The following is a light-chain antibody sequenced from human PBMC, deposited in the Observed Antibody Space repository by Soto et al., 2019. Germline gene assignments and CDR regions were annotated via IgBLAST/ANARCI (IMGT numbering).Light chain of an antibody. V-gene: IGLV1-40*01. CDR2: NSN. CDR3: QSYDSSLSGYV. Sequence: QPVLTQPPSVSGAPGQRVTIPCTGSSSNIGAGSDVHWYQHLPGAAPKVLIYNSNNRPSGVPDRFSGSKSGTSASLAITGLQSEDEADYYCQSYDSSLSGYVFGTGTKVTVL. CDR1: SSNIGAGSD. J-gene: IGLJ1*01.